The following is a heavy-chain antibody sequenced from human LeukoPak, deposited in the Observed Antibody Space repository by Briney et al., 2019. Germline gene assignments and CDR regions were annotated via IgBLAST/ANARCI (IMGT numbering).Heavy chain of an antibody. CDR1: GGSISSSSYS. Sequence: SETLSLTCTVSGGSISSSSYSWGWIRQPPGKGLEWIGSIYYSGSTYYNPSLKSRVTIPVDTSKNQFSLKLSSVTAADTAVYYCARGGRVVAATLVYWGQGTLVTVSS. V-gene: IGHV4-39*01. D-gene: IGHD2-15*01. CDR3: ARGGRVVAATLVY. CDR2: IYYSGST. J-gene: IGHJ4*02.